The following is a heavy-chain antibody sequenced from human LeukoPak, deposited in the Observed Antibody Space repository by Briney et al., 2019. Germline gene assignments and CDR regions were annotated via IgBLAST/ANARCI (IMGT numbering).Heavy chain of an antibody. J-gene: IGHJ6*02. V-gene: IGHV1-69*04. CDR3: ARRGQLHHYYGMDV. CDR1: GGTFSSYA. Sequence: GSSVKVSCKASGGTFSSYAISWVRQAPGQGLEWMGRIIPILGIANYAQKFQGRVTITADKSTSTAYMELSSLRSEDTAVYYCARRGQLHHYYGMDVWGQGTTVTVSS. CDR2: IIPILGIA. D-gene: IGHD6-6*01.